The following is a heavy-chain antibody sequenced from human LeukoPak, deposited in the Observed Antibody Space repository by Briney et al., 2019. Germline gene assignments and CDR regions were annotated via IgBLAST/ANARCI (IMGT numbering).Heavy chain of an antibody. CDR3: ARGYYDSSGYYGFDY. V-gene: IGHV4-39*02. CDR2: IYYSGST. Sequence: SETLSLTCTVSGGSISSSSYYWGWIRQPPGKGLEWIGSIYYSGSTYYNPSLKSRVTISVDTSKNHFSLKLSSVTAADTAVYYCARGYYDSSGYYGFDYWGQGTLVTVSS. J-gene: IGHJ4*02. CDR1: GGSISSSSYY. D-gene: IGHD3-22*01.